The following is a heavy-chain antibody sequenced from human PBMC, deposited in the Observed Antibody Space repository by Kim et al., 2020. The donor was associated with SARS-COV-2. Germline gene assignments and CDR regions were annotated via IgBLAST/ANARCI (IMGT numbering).Heavy chain of an antibody. CDR2: IWYDGSNK. Sequence: GSLRLSCAASGFTFSSYGMHWVRQAPGKGLEWVAVIWYDGSNKYYADSVKGRFTISRDNSKNTLYLQMNSLRAEDTAVYYCARDHDVYSSSWYAAFDIWGQGTMVTVSS. J-gene: IGHJ3*02. CDR1: GFTFSSYG. V-gene: IGHV3-33*01. CDR3: ARDHDVYSSSWYAAFDI. D-gene: IGHD6-13*01.